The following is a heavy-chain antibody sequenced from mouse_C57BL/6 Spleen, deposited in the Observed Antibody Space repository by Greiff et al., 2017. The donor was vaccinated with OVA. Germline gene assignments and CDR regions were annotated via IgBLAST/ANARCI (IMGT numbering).Heavy chain of an antibody. V-gene: IGHV5-17*01. CDR2: ISSGSSTI. CDR3: ARSYYDYDWYFEV. J-gene: IGHJ1*03. D-gene: IGHD2-4*01. CDR1: GFTFSDYG. Sequence: EVKLVESGGGLVKPGGSLKLSCAASGFTFSDYGMHWVRQAPEKGLEWVAYISSGSSTIYYADTVKGRCTISRDNAKNTMFLQMTSLRSEDTAMYYCARSYYDYDWYFEVWGTGTTVTVSS.